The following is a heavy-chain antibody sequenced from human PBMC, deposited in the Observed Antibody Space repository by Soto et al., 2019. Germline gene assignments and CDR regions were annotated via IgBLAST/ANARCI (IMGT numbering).Heavy chain of an antibody. D-gene: IGHD5-12*01. J-gene: IGHJ3*02. Sequence: GGSLRLSCAASGFTFSSYAMSWVRQAPGEGLEWVSAISGSGGSTYYADSVKGRFTISRDNSKNTLYLQMNGLRAEDTAVYYCAKDFGDGYNAFDIWGQGTMVTVSS. CDR2: ISGSGGST. CDR3: AKDFGDGYNAFDI. CDR1: GFTFSSYA. V-gene: IGHV3-23*01.